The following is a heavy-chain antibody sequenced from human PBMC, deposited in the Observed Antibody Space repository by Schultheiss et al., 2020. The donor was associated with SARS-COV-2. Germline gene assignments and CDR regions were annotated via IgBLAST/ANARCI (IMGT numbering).Heavy chain of an antibody. CDR3: ARGNDFVYFFDS. Sequence: SQTLSLTCTVSGVSVSTYCWNWIRRPPGKGLEWIGSIYYSGSTYYNPSLKSRLTISVDTSKNQFSLKLTSLTAADTAIYYCARGNDFVYFFDSWGQGTLVIVSS. J-gene: IGHJ4*02. CDR1: GVSVSTYC. D-gene: IGHD3-3*01. V-gene: IGHV4-59*08. CDR2: IYYSGST.